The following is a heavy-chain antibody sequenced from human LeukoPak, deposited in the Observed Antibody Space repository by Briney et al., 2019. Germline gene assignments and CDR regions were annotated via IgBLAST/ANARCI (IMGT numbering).Heavy chain of an antibody. CDR2: IYYSGNT. J-gene: IGHJ5*02. CDR3: ARVGWGNAAAHPNWLDP. CDR1: GGSISATTYY. D-gene: IGHD6-6*01. Sequence: SETLSLTCTVSGGSISATTYYWGWIRQPPGTGLEWIANIYYSGNTAYNPSLKSRVTISIDTSKNQFSLRLNSVTAADTAVYYCARVGWGNAAAHPNWLDPWGQGILVPVSS. V-gene: IGHV4-39*07.